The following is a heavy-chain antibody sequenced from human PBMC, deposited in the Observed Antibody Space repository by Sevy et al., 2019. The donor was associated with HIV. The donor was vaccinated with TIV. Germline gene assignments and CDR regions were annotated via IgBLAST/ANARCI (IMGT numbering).Heavy chain of an antibody. V-gene: IGHV4-61*01. CDR3: AREPYFFDKSGYYWDY. Sequence: SETLSLTCAVSGVSVSSDTYYWSWIRQPPGKGLEWIGYVYHTGSTNYSPSFKSRVTISVDTSKNQCSLRRFSVAAADTAVYYCAREPYFFDKSGYYWDYWGQGALVTVSS. D-gene: IGHD3-22*01. CDR2: VYHTGST. J-gene: IGHJ4*02. CDR1: GVSVSSDTYY.